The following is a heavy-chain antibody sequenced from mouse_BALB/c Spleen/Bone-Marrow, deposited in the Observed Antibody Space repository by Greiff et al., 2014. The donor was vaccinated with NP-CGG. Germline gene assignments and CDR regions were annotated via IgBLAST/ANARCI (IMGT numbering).Heavy chain of an antibody. V-gene: IGHV2-9*02. CDR2: LWADGST. Sequence: QVQLKESGPGLVAPSRSLSITCTVSGFSLTTYGVHWVRQPPGKGLEWLGVLWADGSTNYNSALMSRLSISKDNSKSQVFLKMNSLQTDDTAMYYCARITTATGAMDYWGQGTSVTVSS. J-gene: IGHJ4*01. CDR3: ARITTATGAMDY. D-gene: IGHD1-2*01. CDR1: GFSLTTYG.